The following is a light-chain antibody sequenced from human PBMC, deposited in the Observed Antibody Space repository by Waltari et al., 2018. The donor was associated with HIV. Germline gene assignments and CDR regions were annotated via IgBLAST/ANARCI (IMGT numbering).Light chain of an antibody. CDR3: SSYTDTTTLGVV. CDR1: GSDVGGYNY. J-gene: IGLJ2*01. CDR2: EVR. V-gene: IGLV2-14*01. Sequence: QSALTQPASVSGSPGQSITISCTGTGSDVGGYNYVSWYQQRPGAAPKLLIYEVRNRPSGISSGFSGSKSGNTASLTISGLQAEDEAEYYCSSYTDTTTLGVVFGGGTKLTVL.